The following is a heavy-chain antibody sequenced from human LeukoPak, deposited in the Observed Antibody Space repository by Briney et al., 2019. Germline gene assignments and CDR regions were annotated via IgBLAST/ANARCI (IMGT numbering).Heavy chain of an antibody. CDR3: AREELSDGIDY. Sequence: PSETLSLTCTVSGDSISSYYWSWIRQPPGKGLEWIGYIYYSGSTNYNPSLKSRVTISVDTSKNQFSLKLSSVTAADTAVYYCAREELSDGIDYWGQGTLVTVSS. CDR1: GDSISSYY. D-gene: IGHD3-16*02. V-gene: IGHV4-59*01. CDR2: IYYSGST. J-gene: IGHJ4*02.